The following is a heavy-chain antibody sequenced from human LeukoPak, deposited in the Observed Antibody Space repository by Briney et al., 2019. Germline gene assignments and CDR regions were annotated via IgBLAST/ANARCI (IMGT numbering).Heavy chain of an antibody. J-gene: IGHJ4*02. Sequence: GGSLRLSCAASGFTSSSYALNWVRQAPGKGLEWVATVSGSGDRMYHAYSVKGRFTISRDNSKNTIYLQMNSLRAEDTAVYYCARDLGYCTNGVCHTRFDYWGQGTLVAVSS. CDR3: ARDLGYCTNGVCHTRFDY. D-gene: IGHD2-8*01. V-gene: IGHV3-23*01. CDR1: GFTSSSYA. CDR2: VSGSGDRM.